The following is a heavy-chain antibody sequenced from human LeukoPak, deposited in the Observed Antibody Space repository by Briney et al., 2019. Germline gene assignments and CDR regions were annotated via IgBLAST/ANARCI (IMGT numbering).Heavy chain of an antibody. CDR1: GFTFNINA. D-gene: IGHD6-19*01. V-gene: IGHV3-23*01. Sequence: GGSLRHSCAASGFTFNINAIRWVRQATGEGVEWVSTIGGSGDKTFYADSVKGRFTISRDNSKNMVHLQMNSLTGEDTALYYCVRRGDASSGWGDHDFWGQGALVTVSS. CDR2: IGGSGDKT. CDR3: VRRGDASSGWGDHDF. J-gene: IGHJ4*02.